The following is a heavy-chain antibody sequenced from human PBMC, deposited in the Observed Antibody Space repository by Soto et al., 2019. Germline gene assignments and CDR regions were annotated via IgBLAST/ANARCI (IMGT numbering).Heavy chain of an antibody. D-gene: IGHD1-7*01. Sequence: SETLSLTCAVYGGSFSGYYWSWIRQPPGKGLEWIGEINHSGSTNYNPSLKSRVTISVDTSKNQFSLKLSSVTAADTAVYYCARGELEGFGLLGPSYYYMDVWGKGTTVTVSS. CDR3: ARGELEGFGLLGPSYYYMDV. J-gene: IGHJ6*03. CDR1: GGSFSGYY. V-gene: IGHV4-34*01. CDR2: INHSGST.